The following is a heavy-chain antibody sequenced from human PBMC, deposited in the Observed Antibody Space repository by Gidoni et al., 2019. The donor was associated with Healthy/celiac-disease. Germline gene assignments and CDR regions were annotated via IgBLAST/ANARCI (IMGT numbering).Heavy chain of an antibody. CDR2: ISYDGSNK. Sequence: QVQLVESGGGVVQPGRSLRLSCAASGFPFSSYAMHWVRQAPGKGLEWVAVISYDGSNKYYADSVKGRFTISRDNSKNTLYLQMNSLRAEDTAVYYCARDGPRYCSGGSCYSDRLYYYMDVWGKGTTVTVSS. CDR1: GFPFSSYA. J-gene: IGHJ6*03. V-gene: IGHV3-30-3*01. D-gene: IGHD2-15*01. CDR3: ARDGPRYCSGGSCYSDRLYYYMDV.